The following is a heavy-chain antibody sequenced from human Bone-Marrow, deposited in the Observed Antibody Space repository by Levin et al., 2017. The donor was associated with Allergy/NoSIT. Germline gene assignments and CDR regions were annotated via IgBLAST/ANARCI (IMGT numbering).Heavy chain of an antibody. D-gene: IGHD6-19*01. CDR3: ARDHGAHSGWYGNWFDP. J-gene: IGHJ5*02. CDR2: INPTGGGR. V-gene: IGHV1-46*01. Sequence: GASVKVSCKASGYTFTSYYIHWVRQAPGQGLEWMGIINPTGGGRNYAQKFQGRVTMTRDTSTSTVYMELSSLRSEDTAVYYCARDHGAHSGWYGNWFDPWGQGTLVTVSS. CDR1: GYTFTSYY.